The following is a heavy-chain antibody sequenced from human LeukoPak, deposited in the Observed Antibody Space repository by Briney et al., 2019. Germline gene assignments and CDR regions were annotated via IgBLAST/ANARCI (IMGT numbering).Heavy chain of an antibody. CDR3: VTERVGCFHY. D-gene: IGHD2-2*01. CDR1: GFTFSVYA. CDR2: ISASGGNA. Sequence: GGSLRLSCAASGFTFSVYAMSWVRQAPGKGLEWVSSISASGGNAYYADPVKGRFTISRDNSKNTLYLQMNSLQTEDTAVYYCVTERVGCFHYWGQGTLVTVSS. J-gene: IGHJ4*02. V-gene: IGHV3-23*01.